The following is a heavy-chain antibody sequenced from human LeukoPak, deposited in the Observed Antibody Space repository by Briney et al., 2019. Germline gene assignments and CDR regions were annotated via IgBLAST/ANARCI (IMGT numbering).Heavy chain of an antibody. CDR1: GFTFSSYA. D-gene: IGHD3-22*01. CDR3: ARAGMIVVVKDAFDI. V-gene: IGHV3-23*01. J-gene: IGHJ3*02. CDR2: ISGSGGST. Sequence: GGSLRLSCAASGFTFSSYAMSWVRQAPGKGLEWVSAISGSGGSTYYADSVKGRFTISRDNSKNTLYLQMNSLRAEDTAVYYCARAGMIVVVKDAFDIWGQGTMVTVSS.